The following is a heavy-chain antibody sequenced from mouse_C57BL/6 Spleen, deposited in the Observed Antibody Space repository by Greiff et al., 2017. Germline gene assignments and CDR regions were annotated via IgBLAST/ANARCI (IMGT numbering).Heavy chain of an antibody. CDR1: GYTFTDYY. V-gene: IGHV1-34*01. J-gene: IGHJ1*03. Sequence: EVQLKQSGPELVKPGASVKMSCKASGYTFTDYYMHWVKQSHGKSLEWIGDIYPNHGANGYNQKFKGKATLTVDKSSSTAYMELSSLTSEDSAVYYCARAREADEWDFEVWGTGTTVTVSS. CDR3: ARAREADEWDFEV. CDR2: IYPNHGAN.